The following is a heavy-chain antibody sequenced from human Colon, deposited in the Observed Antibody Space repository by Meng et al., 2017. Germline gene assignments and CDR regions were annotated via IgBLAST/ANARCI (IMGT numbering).Heavy chain of an antibody. CDR2: INHSGST. V-gene: IGHV4-39*07. CDR1: GGSISSSSYC. J-gene: IGHJ4*02. CDR3: ARTPIVGADPN. D-gene: IGHD1-26*01. Sequence: QLQLQESGSGLVRPSETLSLTCTVSGGSISSSSYCWAWIRQPPGKGLEWIGEINHSGSTNYNPSLKSRVTISVDTSKNQFSLKLSSVTAADTAVYYCARTPIVGADPNWGQGTLVTVSS.